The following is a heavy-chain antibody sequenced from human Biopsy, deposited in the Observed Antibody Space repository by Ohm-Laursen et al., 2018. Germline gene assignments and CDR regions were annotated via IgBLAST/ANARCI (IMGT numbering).Heavy chain of an antibody. D-gene: IGHD2/OR15-2a*01. J-gene: IGHJ6*02. CDR2: IYYSGST. CDR1: GVSISSDY. CDR3: ARATNSTGWPYYYFYGMDV. V-gene: IGHV4-59*01. Sequence: SETLSLTCTVSGVSISSDYWSWIRQTPGKGLEWFGYIYYSGSTNYNPSLKSRVTISVDTSKNQFSLRLNSVTAADTAVYYCARATNSTGWPYYYFYGMDVWGQGTTVTVSS.